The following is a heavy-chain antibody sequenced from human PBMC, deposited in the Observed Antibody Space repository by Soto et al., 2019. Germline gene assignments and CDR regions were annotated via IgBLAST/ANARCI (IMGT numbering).Heavy chain of an antibody. V-gene: IGHV1-18*04. J-gene: IGHJ4*02. D-gene: IGHD5-18*01. CDR1: GSTXTSNG. CDR3: GYVGGYSTGEYSFDL. Sequence: SXKVSFKVSGSTXTSNGIRLVRQAPGQGLEWLGWIITYNENMDSATKLEERLTMTTDRSTTTAYMELRNRESDDTALYYCGYVGGYSTGEYSFDLWGQGTPGTVS. CDR2: IITYNENM.